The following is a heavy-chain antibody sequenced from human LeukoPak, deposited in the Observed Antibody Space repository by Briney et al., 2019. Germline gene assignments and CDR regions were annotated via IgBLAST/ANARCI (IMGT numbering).Heavy chain of an antibody. Sequence: SETLSLTCTVSGGSISGSSYYWGWIRQHPGKGLEWIGYIYYSGSTYYNPSLKSRVTISLDTSKNQFSLKLSSVTAADTAVYYCASGRMDWFDPWGQGTLVTVSS. CDR2: IYYSGST. D-gene: IGHD1-14*01. CDR1: GGSISGSSYY. J-gene: IGHJ5*02. CDR3: ASGRMDWFDP. V-gene: IGHV4-31*03.